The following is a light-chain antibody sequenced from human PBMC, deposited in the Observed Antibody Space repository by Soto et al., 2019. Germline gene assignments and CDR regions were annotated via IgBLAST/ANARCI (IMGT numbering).Light chain of an antibody. J-gene: IGLJ2*01. Sequence: QSVLTQPPSVSAAPRQTVTISCSGSTSNIGENYVSWYQQVPGTAPKLLIYDTDKRPSRIPDRFSGSKSGTSATLAITGLQTGDEADYYCGAWDSSLSSVVFGGGTKLTVL. CDR2: DTD. CDR1: TSNIGENY. CDR3: GAWDSSLSSVV. V-gene: IGLV1-51*01.